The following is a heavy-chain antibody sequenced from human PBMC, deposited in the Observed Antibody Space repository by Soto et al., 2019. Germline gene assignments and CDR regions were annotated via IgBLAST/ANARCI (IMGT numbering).Heavy chain of an antibody. J-gene: IGHJ4*02. CDR3: ARAEYSYDSSGYYYVFDY. Sequence: GGSLRLSCAASGFTFSSYSMNWVRQAPGKGLEWVSYISSSSGTIYYADSVKGRFTISRDNAKNSLYLRMNSLRDEDTAVYYCARAEYSYDSSGYYYVFDYWGQGALVTVSS. D-gene: IGHD3-22*01. V-gene: IGHV3-48*02. CDR1: GFTFSSYS. CDR2: ISSSSGTI.